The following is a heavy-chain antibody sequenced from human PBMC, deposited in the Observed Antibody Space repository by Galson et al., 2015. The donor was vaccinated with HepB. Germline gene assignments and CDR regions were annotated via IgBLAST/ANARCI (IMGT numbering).Heavy chain of an antibody. CDR3: AKDFIVWQQPGGGMDV. D-gene: IGHD6-13*01. V-gene: IGHV3-33*06. CDR1: GFTFSSYA. Sequence: SLRLSCAASGFTFSSYAMHWVRQAPGKGLEWVAVVWYDGSNKYYADSVKGRFTISRDNSKNTLYLQMNSLRAEDTAVYYCAKDFIVWQQPGGGMDVWGQGTTVTVSS. J-gene: IGHJ6*02. CDR2: VWYDGSNK.